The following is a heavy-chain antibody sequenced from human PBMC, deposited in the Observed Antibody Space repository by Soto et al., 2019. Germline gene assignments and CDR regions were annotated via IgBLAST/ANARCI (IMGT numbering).Heavy chain of an antibody. CDR3: ARDVQRSVYYYYGMDF. Sequence: QVQLVASGGGVVQPGRSLRLSCAASGFTFSSYAMHWVRQAPGKGLEWVAVISYDGSNKYYADSVKGRFTISRDNSKNTLYLQMNSLRAEDTAVYYCARDVQRSVYYYYGMDFWGQVTTDTVSS. V-gene: IGHV3-30-3*01. J-gene: IGHJ6*02. CDR2: ISYDGSNK. CDR1: GFTFSSYA.